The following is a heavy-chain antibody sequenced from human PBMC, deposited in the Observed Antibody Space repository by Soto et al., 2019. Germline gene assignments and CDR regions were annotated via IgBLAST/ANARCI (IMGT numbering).Heavy chain of an antibody. CDR1: GFTFSDYA. D-gene: IGHD1-26*01. V-gene: IGHV3-23*01. CDR3: AKGDGRIVPRHFGY. CDR2: ISSGGGSP. J-gene: IGHJ4*02. Sequence: RRLSCAASGFTFSDYAMSWVRQAPGKGLEWVSSISSGGGSPYYADSVKGRFTISRNNSKNTLFLQMNSLRAEDTAVYYCAKGDGRIVPRHFGYWGQLTLVTAST.